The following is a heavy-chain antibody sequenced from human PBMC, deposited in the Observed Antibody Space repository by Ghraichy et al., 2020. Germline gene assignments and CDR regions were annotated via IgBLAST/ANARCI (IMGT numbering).Heavy chain of an antibody. J-gene: IGHJ4*02. V-gene: IGHV1-18*01. CDR3: ARNFYDSSGSPQDS. CDR1: GHTSTRYG. D-gene: IGHD3-22*01. CDR2: ISAYNGDT. Sequence: ASVKVSCKASGHTSTRYGISWVRQAPGQGLEWMGWISAYNGDTNYAQKLQGRVTMTTDTSTSTAYMEMRSLRSDDTAVYYCARNFYDSSGSPQDSWGQGTLVTVS.